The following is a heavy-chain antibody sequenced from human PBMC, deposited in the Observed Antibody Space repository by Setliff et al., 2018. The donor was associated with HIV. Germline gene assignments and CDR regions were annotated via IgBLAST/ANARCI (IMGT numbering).Heavy chain of an antibody. V-gene: IGHV3-7*05. CDR3: AKQGIAGAGLLGYCDY. CDR1: GFTSSTYW. CDR2: INEDGSQK. J-gene: IGHJ4*02. D-gene: IGHD6-13*01. Sequence: GGSLRLSCAASGFTSSTYWMSWVRQAPGKGLEWVANINEDGSQKYYVDSVKGRFTISRDNAKKSLYLQMNSLRAEDMAVYYCAKQGIAGAGLLGYCDYWGQGALVTVSS.